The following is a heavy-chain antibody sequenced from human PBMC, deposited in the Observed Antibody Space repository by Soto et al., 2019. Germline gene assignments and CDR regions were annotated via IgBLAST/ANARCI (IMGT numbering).Heavy chain of an antibody. CDR1: GFTFDDYG. CDR3: ARAAALTHFYYYYYYMDV. CDR2: INWNGGST. D-gene: IGHD2-2*01. Sequence: EVQLVESGGGVVRPGGSLRLSCAASGFTFDDYGMSWVRQAPGKGLEWVSGINWNGGSTGYADSVKGRFTISRDNAKNSLYLQMNSLRAEDTALYQCARAAALTHFYYYYYYMDVWGKGNTVTVSS. V-gene: IGHV3-20*01. J-gene: IGHJ6*03.